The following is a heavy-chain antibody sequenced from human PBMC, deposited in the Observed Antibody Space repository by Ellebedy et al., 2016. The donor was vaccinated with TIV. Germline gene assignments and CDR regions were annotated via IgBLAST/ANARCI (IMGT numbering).Heavy chain of an antibody. D-gene: IGHD4-17*01. CDR1: GFTFSSYS. CDR2: ISSSSSTI. Sequence: GESLKISCAASGFTFSSYSMNWVRQAPGKGLEWVSYISSSSSTIYYADSVKGRFTISRDNAKNSLYLQMNSLRDEDTAVYYCARDDYGDYFYYYYGMDVWGQGTTVTVSS. V-gene: IGHV3-48*02. CDR3: ARDDYGDYFYYYYGMDV. J-gene: IGHJ6*02.